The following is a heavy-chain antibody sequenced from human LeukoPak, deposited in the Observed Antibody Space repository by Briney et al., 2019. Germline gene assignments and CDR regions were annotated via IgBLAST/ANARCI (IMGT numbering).Heavy chain of an antibody. D-gene: IGHD3-10*01. CDR3: ARRPYGSVQRGYYYYGMDV. V-gene: IGHV4-39*01. CDR1: GGSISSSSYY. CDR2: IYYSGST. J-gene: IGHJ6*02. Sequence: SETLSLTCTVSGGSISSSSYYWGWIRQPPGKGLEWIGSIYYSGSTYYNPSLKSRVTISVDTSKNQFSLKLSSVTAADTAVYYCARRPYGSVQRGYYYYGMDVWGQGTTVTVSS.